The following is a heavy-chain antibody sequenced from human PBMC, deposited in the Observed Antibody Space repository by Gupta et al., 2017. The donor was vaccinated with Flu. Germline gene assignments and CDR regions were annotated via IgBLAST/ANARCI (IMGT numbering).Heavy chain of an antibody. D-gene: IGHD6-19*01. CDR1: GFYFGTPE. CDR3: VRAAHPYRTGWSSYYFDY. V-gene: IGHV3-48*03. Sequence: EAQLVESGGGWSQPGGSLRLSCVGSGFYFGTPEMNWVRQAPGKGLEWIAYISRGGSDVHYADSMKGRFTISRDNAKNSLYLQLNSLRVEDTALYYCVRAAHPYRTGWSSYYFDYWGQGAQVSVSS. J-gene: IGHJ4*02. CDR2: ISRGGSDV.